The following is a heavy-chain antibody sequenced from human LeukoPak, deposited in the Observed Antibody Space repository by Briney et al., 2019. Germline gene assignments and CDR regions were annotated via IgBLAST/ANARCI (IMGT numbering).Heavy chain of an antibody. CDR2: IKSKTDGGTT. CDR1: GFTLSNAW. CDR3: TTDPGHFDY. V-gene: IGHV3-15*01. Sequence: PGGSLRLSCAASGFTLSNAWMSWVRQAPGKGLEWDGRIKSKTDGGTTDYAAPVKGRFTISRDDSKNTLYLQMNSLKTEDTAVYYCTTDPGHFDYWGQGTLVTVSS. J-gene: IGHJ4*02.